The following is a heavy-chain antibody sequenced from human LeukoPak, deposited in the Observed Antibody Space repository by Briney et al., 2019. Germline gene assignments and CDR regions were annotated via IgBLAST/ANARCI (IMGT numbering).Heavy chain of an antibody. J-gene: IGHJ5*02. CDR1: GYTFTSYG. D-gene: IGHD2-2*01. CDR3: ARVVVVPAATGIAAAGVNWFDP. V-gene: IGHV1-18*04. Sequence: ASVKVSCKASGYTFTSYGISWVRQAPGQGLEWMGWISAYNGNTNYAQKLQGRVTMTTDTSTSTAYMELRSLRSDGTAVYYCARVVVVPAATGIAAAGVNWFDPWGQGTLVTVSS. CDR2: ISAYNGNT.